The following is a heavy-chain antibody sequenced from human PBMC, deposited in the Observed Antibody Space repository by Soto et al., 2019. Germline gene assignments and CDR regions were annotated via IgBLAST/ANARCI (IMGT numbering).Heavy chain of an antibody. CDR2: IYHRGST. CDR3: ARGHGGYKPAWYFDY. V-gene: IGHV4-30-2*01. CDR1: GGSISSGGYS. D-gene: IGHD2-15*01. Sequence: QLQLQESGSGLVKPSQTLSLTCAVSGGSISSGGYSWSWIRQPPGKGLEWIGYIYHRGSTYYNPSRESRVTRSVGRSKNQFSLKLSSVTAADTAVYYCARGHGGYKPAWYFDYWGQVTLVTVSS. J-gene: IGHJ4*02.